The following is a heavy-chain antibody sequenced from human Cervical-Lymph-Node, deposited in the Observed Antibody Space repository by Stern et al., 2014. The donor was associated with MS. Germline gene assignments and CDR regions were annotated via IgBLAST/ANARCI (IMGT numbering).Heavy chain of an antibody. V-gene: IGHV1-18*01. CDR2: GSAYNGNI. Sequence: VQLVESGAEVKKPGASVKVSCKASGYTFTNYGISWVRQAPGQGLEWMGWGSAYNGNINYGQNVQGRVTMTIDPSTSTDYMELRSLRSDDTAVYYCARSEREYGGVVDVWGQGTTVTVSS. D-gene: IGHD3-3*01. J-gene: IGHJ6*02. CDR3: ARSEREYGGVVDV. CDR1: GYTFTNYG.